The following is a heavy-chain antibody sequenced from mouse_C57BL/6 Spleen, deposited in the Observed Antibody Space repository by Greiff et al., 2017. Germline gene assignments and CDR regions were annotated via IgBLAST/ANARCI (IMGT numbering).Heavy chain of an antibody. CDR3: ARDRHYYGSSYWYFDV. Sequence: DVMLVESEGGLVQPGSSMKLSCTASGFTFSDYYMAWVRQVPEKGLEWVANINYDGSSTYYLDSLKSRFIISRDNAKNILYLQMSSLKSEDTATYYCARDRHYYGSSYWYFDVWGTGTTVTVSS. CDR2: INYDGSST. D-gene: IGHD1-1*01. CDR1: GFTFSDYY. J-gene: IGHJ1*03. V-gene: IGHV5-16*01.